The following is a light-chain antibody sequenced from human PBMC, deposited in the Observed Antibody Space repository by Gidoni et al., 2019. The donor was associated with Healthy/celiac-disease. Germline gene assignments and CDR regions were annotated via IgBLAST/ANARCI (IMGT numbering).Light chain of an antibody. CDR1: SSDVGSYNL. J-gene: IGLJ1*01. V-gene: IGLV2-23*03. Sequence: QSALTQPASVSGSPGQSITISCTGTSSDVGSYNLVSWYQQHPGKAPKLMIYEGSKRPSGVSNRFAGSKSGNTASLTISGLQAEDEADYYCCSYAGSSTFHVFGTGTKGTVL. CDR2: EGS. CDR3: CSYAGSSTFHV.